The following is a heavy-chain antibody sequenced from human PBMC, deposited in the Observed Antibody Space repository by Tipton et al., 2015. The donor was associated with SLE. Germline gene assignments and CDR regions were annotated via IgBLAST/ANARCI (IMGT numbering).Heavy chain of an antibody. V-gene: IGHV4-59*08. Sequence: TLSLTCTVSGGSISSYYWTWIRQPPGKGLEWIGYIYYSGSTNYNPSLKSRVTISVDTSKNQFSLKLSSVTAADTAVYYCARGGAGITMVRGATYYYYYMDVCVKGTTVTVSS. CDR2: IYYSGST. D-gene: IGHD3-10*01. CDR1: GGSISSYY. CDR3: ARGGAGITMVRGATYYYYYMDV. J-gene: IGHJ6*03.